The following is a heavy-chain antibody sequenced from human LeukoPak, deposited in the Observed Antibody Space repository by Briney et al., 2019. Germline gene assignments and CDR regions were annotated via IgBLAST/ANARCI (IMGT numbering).Heavy chain of an antibody. J-gene: IGHJ4*02. V-gene: IGHV3-48*01. Sequence: GGSLRLSCAASGFSFSSYSFNWVRQAPGKGLEWISYISSPTSNIHYADSVKGRFTISRDNAKSSLFLQMNSLRVDDTAVYYCAREGREYSYDYWGQGTLVTASS. CDR1: GFSFSSYS. CDR3: AREGREYSYDY. CDR2: ISSPTSNI. D-gene: IGHD5-18*01.